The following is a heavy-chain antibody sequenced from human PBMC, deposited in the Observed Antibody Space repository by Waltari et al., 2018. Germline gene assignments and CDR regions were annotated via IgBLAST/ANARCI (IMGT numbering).Heavy chain of an antibody. D-gene: IGHD3-10*01. CDR2: IWFDGGQT. V-gene: IGHV3-33*06. Sequence: QAQLVESGGGVVQPGMSLRLPCPGTGLSISSYGMHWVRQAPGKGLEWVALIWFDGGQTYYADSGRGRFTISRDNSKNTLYLDMNSLKLNDTAIYYCAKDAFGNTYVDHWGQGTLVTVAS. CDR1: GLSISSYG. CDR3: AKDAFGNTYVDH. J-gene: IGHJ4*02.